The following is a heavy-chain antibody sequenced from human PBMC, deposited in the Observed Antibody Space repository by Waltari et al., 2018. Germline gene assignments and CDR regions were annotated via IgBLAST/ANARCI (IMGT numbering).Heavy chain of an antibody. CDR1: GGSITTPKSY. Sequence: QVQLQESGPGLVKPSETLSLTCSVSGGSITTPKSYWGWIRQSPGQALEWIGTISHSGATYTFPSLQSRVTLSRDTSKNQFSLTLGSVTASDTAVYYCAAYIGASVGTAAFDVRGQGTMVTVSS. CDR2: ISHSGAT. CDR3: AAYIGASVGTAAFDV. J-gene: IGHJ3*01. D-gene: IGHD5-12*01. V-gene: IGHV4-39*01.